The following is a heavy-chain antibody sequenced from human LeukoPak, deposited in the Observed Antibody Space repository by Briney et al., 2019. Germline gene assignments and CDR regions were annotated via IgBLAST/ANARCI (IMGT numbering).Heavy chain of an antibody. J-gene: IGHJ4*02. Sequence: NTSQTLSLTCTVSGGSISSGDYYWSWIRQPPGKGLEWIGYIYYSGSTYYNPSLKSRITISVDTSKNQFSLKLSSVTAADTAVYYCARAKGIAARPFDYWGQGTLVTVSS. CDR3: ARAKGIAARPFDY. CDR2: IYYSGST. D-gene: IGHD6-6*01. V-gene: IGHV4-30-4*01. CDR1: GGSISSGDYY.